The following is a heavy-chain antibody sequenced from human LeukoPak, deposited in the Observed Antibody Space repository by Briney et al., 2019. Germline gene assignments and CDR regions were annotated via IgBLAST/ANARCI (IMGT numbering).Heavy chain of an antibody. CDR1: GFTFSSYA. CDR2: ISVSGGST. Sequence: GGSLRLSCAASGFTFSSYAMSWVRQAPGKGLEWVSTISVSGGSTFYADSVKGRFTVSRDNSRDTLYLQMNSLRAEDTAVYYCAKSLFYDNSGQAFDYWGQGTLVTVSS. V-gene: IGHV3-23*01. J-gene: IGHJ4*02. D-gene: IGHD3-22*01. CDR3: AKSLFYDNSGQAFDY.